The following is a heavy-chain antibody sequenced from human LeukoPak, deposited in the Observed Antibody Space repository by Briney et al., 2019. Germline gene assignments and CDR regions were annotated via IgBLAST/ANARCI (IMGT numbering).Heavy chain of an antibody. CDR3: ARYTYAWRQIDY. Sequence: PSETLSLTCTVSGYSISTTYYWGWIRQPPGKGLEWIGTIYHCGSTSYNPSLKSRVTISVDTSKNQFSLNLSSVTAADTAVYFCARYTYAWRQIDYWGQGTLVTVSS. D-gene: IGHD5-18*01. V-gene: IGHV4-38-2*02. J-gene: IGHJ4*02. CDR2: IYHCGST. CDR1: GYSISTTYY.